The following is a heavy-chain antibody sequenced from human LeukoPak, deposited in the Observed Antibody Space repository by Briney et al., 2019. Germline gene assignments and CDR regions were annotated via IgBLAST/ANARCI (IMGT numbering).Heavy chain of an antibody. D-gene: IGHD5-18*01. CDR1: GGSITSSY. Sequence: SETLSLTCTVSGGSITSSYWSWIRQPPGKGLEWIGCIYYSGSTNYNPSLKSRVTMSVDTSKNQFSLKLTSVTAADTAVYYCVRPIRGYSFDYYDYWGQGTLVTVSS. V-gene: IGHV4-59*01. CDR3: VRPIRGYSFDYYDY. CDR2: IYYSGST. J-gene: IGHJ4*02.